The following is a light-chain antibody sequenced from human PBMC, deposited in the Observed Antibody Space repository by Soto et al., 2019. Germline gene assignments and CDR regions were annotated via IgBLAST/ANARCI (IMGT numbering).Light chain of an antibody. CDR3: MQALQTRT. V-gene: IGKV2-28*01. CDR1: HSLLHSNGYNY. CDR2: LGS. J-gene: IGKJ1*01. Sequence: DIVMTQSPLSLPVTPGEPASISCRASHSLLHSNGYNYLDWYLQKPGQSPQLLIYLGSNRASGVPDRFSGSGSGTDFTLKISRVEAEDVGIYYCMQALQTRTFGQGTKVDIK.